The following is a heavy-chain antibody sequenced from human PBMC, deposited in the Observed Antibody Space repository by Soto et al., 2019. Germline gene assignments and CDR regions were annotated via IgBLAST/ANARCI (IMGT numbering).Heavy chain of an antibody. CDR2: ISYGGGTT. J-gene: IGHJ4*02. V-gene: IGHV3-23*01. D-gene: IGHD3-22*01. CDR3: AKNPGYYYDSTGYHFDY. CDR1: EFTFSNYA. Sequence: GGSLRLSCAASEFTFSNYAMSWVRQAAGKGLEWVSAISYGGGTTYYADSVKGRFTISRDNSKNILYLQMNSLRAEDTAVYYCAKNPGYYYDSTGYHFDYWGQGTLVTVSS.